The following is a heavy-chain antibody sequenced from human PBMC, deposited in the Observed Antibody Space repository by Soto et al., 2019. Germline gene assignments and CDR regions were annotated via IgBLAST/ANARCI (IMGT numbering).Heavy chain of an antibody. J-gene: IGHJ5*02. CDR1: GYTLTELS. CDR2: FDPEDGET. V-gene: IGHV1-24*01. Sequence: ASVKVSCKVSGYTLTELSMHWVRQAPGKGLEGMGGFDPEDGETIYAQRFQGRVTMTEGTSTDTAYMELSSLRSEDTAVYYCATKEGLYCSGGSCYYQTSGWFDPWGQGTLVTVAS. CDR3: ATKEGLYCSGGSCYYQTSGWFDP. D-gene: IGHD2-15*01.